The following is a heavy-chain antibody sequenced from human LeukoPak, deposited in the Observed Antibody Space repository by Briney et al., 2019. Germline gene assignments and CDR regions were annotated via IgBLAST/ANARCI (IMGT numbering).Heavy chain of an antibody. D-gene: IGHD3-22*01. CDR1: GFTFSDYY. CDR3: ARGRNYYDSSGYYGEYYFDY. CDR2: ISSSGSTI. V-gene: IGHV3-11*04. J-gene: IGHJ4*02. Sequence: GGSLRLSCAASGFTFSDYYMSWIRQAPGKGLEWVSYISSSGSTIYYADSVKGRFTISRDNAKNSLYLQMNSLRAEDTAVYYCARGRNYYDSSGYYGEYYFDYWGQGTLVTVSS.